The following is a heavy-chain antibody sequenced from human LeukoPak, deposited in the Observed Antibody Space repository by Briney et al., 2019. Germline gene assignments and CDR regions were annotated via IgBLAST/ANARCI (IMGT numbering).Heavy chain of an antibody. D-gene: IGHD5-12*01. CDR2: ISSSSTI. V-gene: IGHV3-48*01. Sequence: GGSLRLSCAASGFTFSSYSMNWVRQAPGKGLEWVSYISSSSTIYYADSVKGRFTISRDNAKNSLYLQMNSLTAEDTAVYYCARDRGPLAYWGQGTLVTVSS. J-gene: IGHJ4*02. CDR3: ARDRGPLAY. CDR1: GFTFSSYS.